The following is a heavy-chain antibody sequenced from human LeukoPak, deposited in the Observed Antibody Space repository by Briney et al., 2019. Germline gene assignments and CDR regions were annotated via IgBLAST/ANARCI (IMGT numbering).Heavy chain of an antibody. J-gene: IGHJ4*02. D-gene: IGHD2-2*01. CDR3: ARSECSSTSCYSGEGIFDY. V-gene: IGHV3-48*04. Sequence: GGSLRLSCVASGFTFSSYSMNWVRQAPGKGLEWVSYISSSSTTIYYADSVKGRFTISRDNAKKSLYLQMSSLRAEDTAMYYCARSECSSTSCYSGEGIFDYWGQGTLVTVSS. CDR1: GFTFSSYS. CDR2: ISSSSTTI.